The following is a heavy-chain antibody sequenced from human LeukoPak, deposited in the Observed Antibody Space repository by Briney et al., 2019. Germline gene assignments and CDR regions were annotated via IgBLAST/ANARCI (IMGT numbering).Heavy chain of an antibody. J-gene: IGHJ4*02. CDR2: ISSSSSTM. D-gene: IGHD1-1*01. V-gene: IGHV3-48*02. CDR3: ARDWCGGSNCHSYLDY. CDR1: GFTFSSHS. Sequence: GGSLRLSCAASGFTFSSHSMNWVRQAPGKGLEWVSYISSSSSTMYYADSVKGRFTISRDNAKNSLYLQMNSLRDEDTAVYYCARDWCGGSNCHSYLDYWGQGTLVTVSS.